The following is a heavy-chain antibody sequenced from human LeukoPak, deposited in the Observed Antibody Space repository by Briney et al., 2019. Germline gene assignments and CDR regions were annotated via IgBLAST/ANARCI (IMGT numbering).Heavy chain of an antibody. CDR3: ARSWSSWDAFDI. V-gene: IGHV3-48*01. Sequence: GGSLRLSCVASGFAFDTYSMNWVRQAPGKGLEWLSYTSSGSSTIYYADSVKGRFTISRDNAKNSLYLQMNSLGAEDTAVYYCARSWSSWDAFDIWGQGTMVTVPS. J-gene: IGHJ3*02. D-gene: IGHD3-3*01. CDR2: TSSGSSTI. CDR1: GFAFDTYS.